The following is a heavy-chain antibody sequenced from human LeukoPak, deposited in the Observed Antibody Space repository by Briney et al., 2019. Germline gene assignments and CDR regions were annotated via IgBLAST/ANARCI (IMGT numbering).Heavy chain of an antibody. CDR2: ISSGSSTI. CDR3: ARLPITPGIYGMDV. CDR1: GFTFSSYS. J-gene: IGHJ6*02. Sequence: GGSLRLSCAASGFTFSSYSLSWVRQSPGKGLEWVSYISSGSSTIHYADSVRGRFTLSRDNAKNSLYLQMNSLRAEDTAVYYCARLPITPGIYGMDVWGQGTTVTVSS. V-gene: IGHV3-48*01. D-gene: IGHD2-15*01.